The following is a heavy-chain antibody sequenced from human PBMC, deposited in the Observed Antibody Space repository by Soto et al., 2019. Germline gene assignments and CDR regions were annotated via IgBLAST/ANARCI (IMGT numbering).Heavy chain of an antibody. D-gene: IGHD3-3*01. CDR3: ARQHYDFWSGYYLNWFDP. CDR2: IYYSGST. Sequence: SETLSLTCTVSGGSVSSGSYYWSWIRQPPGKGLEWIGYIYYSGSTNYNPSLKSRVTISVDTSKNQFSLKLSSVTAAVTAVYYCARQHYDFWSGYYLNWFDPWGQGTLVTVSS. CDR1: GGSVSSGSYY. V-gene: IGHV4-61*01. J-gene: IGHJ5*02.